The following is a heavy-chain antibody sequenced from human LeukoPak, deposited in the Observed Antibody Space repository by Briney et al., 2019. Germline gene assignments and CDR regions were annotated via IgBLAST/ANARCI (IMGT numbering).Heavy chain of an antibody. J-gene: IGHJ5*02. CDR1: GFTFSSYS. Sequence: GGSLRLSCAASGFTFSSYSMNWVRQAPGKGLEWVSAISGSGGSTYYADSVKGRFTISRDNSKNTLYLQMNSLRAEDTAVYYCAKELGYYDILTGYSWGQGTLVTVSS. CDR3: AKELGYYDILTGYS. CDR2: ISGSGGST. V-gene: IGHV3-23*01. D-gene: IGHD3-9*01.